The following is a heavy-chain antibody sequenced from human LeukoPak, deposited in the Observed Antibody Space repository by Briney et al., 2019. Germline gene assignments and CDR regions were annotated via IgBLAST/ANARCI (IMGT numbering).Heavy chain of an antibody. J-gene: IGHJ6*02. V-gene: IGHV1-2*02. CDR1: GYTFTGYY. Sequence: ASVKVSCKASGYTFTGYYMHWVRQAPGQGLEWMGWINPNSGGKNYAQKFQGRVTMTRDTSISTAYMELSRLRSDDTAVYYCARGWFGELYGMDVWGQGNTVTVSS. CDR2: INPNSGGK. D-gene: IGHD3-10*01. CDR3: ARGWFGELYGMDV.